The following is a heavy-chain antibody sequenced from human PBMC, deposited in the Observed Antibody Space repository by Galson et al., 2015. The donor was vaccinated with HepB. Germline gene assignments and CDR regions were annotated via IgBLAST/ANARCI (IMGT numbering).Heavy chain of an antibody. CDR1: GASINTNIW. V-gene: IGHV4/OR15-8*02. CDR2: IYHNGNT. Sequence: SETLSLTCVVSGASINTNIWWSWVRQAPGKGLEWIGEIYHNGNTIYNPSLQSRVTISVDKSKNQFSLNLNSVTAADTAIYYCALRHPWSPHHFDYWGQGT. CDR3: ALRHPWSPHHFDY. D-gene: IGHD2-8*01. J-gene: IGHJ4*02.